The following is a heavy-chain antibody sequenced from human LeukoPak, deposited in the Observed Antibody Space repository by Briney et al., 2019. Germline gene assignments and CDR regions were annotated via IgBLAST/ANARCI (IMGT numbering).Heavy chain of an antibody. CDR2: IYHSGST. CDR1: GGSISRGGYS. V-gene: IGHV4-30-2*01. D-gene: IGHD2/OR15-2a*01. CDR3: ARSVLLRFDP. J-gene: IGHJ5*02. Sequence: SETLSLTCAVSGGSISRGGYSWGWIRQPPGKGLEWIVYIYHSGSTYYNPSLKSRVTISVDRSKTQFSLKLSSVPAADTAVYYCARSVLLRFDPWGQGTLVTVSS.